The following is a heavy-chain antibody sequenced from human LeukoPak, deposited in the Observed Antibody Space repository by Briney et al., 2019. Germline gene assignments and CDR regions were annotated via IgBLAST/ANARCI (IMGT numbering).Heavy chain of an antibody. CDR1: GFTFSTYW. V-gene: IGHV4-34*01. CDR3: AREGNSGYDYFDY. CDR2: INHSGST. Sequence: GSLRLSCAGSGFTFSTYWMSWVRQAPGKGLEWIGEINHSGSTNYNPSLKSRVTISVDTSKNQFSLKLSSVTAADTAVYYCAREGNSGYDYFDYWGQGTLVTVSS. D-gene: IGHD5-12*01. J-gene: IGHJ4*02.